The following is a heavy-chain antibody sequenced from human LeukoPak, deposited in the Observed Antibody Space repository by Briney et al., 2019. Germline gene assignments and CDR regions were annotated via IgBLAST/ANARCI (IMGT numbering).Heavy chain of an antibody. V-gene: IGHV3-74*01. CDR1: GFTFRKYW. J-gene: IGHJ4*02. D-gene: IGHD6-13*01. CDR2: INSDGSIT. Sequence: GGSLRLSCAASGFTFRKYWMHWVRHARGKGLVWVSRINSDGSITNYADSVKGRFTIPRDNSKNTLFLQMNSLRAEDTAVYYCSAATGTHDFWGQGTLVTVSS. CDR3: SAATGTHDF.